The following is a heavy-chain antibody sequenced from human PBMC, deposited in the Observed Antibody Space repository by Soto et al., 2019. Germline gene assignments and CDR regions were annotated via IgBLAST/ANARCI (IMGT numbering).Heavy chain of an antibody. CDR3: ATRSPAFDY. CDR2: ITTDKGKT. Sequence: QVQLVQSGPEVKKPGASVKVSCKTSGYTFTSYGISWVRQAPGQGLEWMGWITTDKGKTNYAQKFQGRVAMTTDTATSTAYTELRSLRSDDTAVDYCATRSPAFDYWGQGTLVTVSS. CDR1: GYTFTSYG. V-gene: IGHV1-18*01. J-gene: IGHJ4*02.